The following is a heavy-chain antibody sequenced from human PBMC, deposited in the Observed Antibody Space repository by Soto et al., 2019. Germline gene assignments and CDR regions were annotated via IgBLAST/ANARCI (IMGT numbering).Heavy chain of an antibody. D-gene: IGHD1-26*01. Sequence: GGSLRLSCAASGFTFSSYAMSWVRQAPGKGLEWVSAISGSGGSTYYADSVKGRFTISRDNSKNTLYLQMNSLRAEDTAVYYCAKQLASETYSGSYFDYWCQGTLVTVSS. V-gene: IGHV3-23*01. CDR1: GFTFSSYA. CDR3: AKQLASETYSGSYFDY. CDR2: ISGSGGST. J-gene: IGHJ4*02.